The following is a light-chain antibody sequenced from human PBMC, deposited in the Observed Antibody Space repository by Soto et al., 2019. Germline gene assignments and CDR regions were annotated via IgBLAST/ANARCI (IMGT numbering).Light chain of an antibody. J-gene: IGLJ2*01. CDR3: SSYSGTNSNVI. Sequence: QSALTQPPSASGSPGQSVTISCAGTYSDIGDYNYVSWYQQHPDKVPKLIIYEVTKRPSGVPDRFSGSKSGYTASLTVSDLQPADEAVYYCSSYSGTNSNVIFGGWTKLTVL. V-gene: IGLV2-8*01. CDR2: EVT. CDR1: YSDIGDYNY.